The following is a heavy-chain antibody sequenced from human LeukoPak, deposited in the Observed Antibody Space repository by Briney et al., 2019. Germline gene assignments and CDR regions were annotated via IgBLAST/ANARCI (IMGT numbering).Heavy chain of an antibody. CDR3: AREYYYYGMDV. V-gene: IGHV3-53*01. CDR2: IYSGGST. J-gene: IGHJ6*02. Sequence: GGSLRLSCAASGFTVSSNYMSWVRQAPGKGLEWVSVIYSGGSTYYADSVKGRFTISRDNSKNTLYLQMNSLRAEDTAVYYCAREYYYYGMDVWGQGTTATVSS. CDR1: GFTVSSNY.